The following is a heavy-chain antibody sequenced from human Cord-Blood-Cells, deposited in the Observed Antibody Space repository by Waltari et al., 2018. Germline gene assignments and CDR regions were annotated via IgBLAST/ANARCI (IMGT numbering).Heavy chain of an antibody. D-gene: IGHD2-15*01. CDR1: GYSISSGYY. CDR3: ARAGIWDDNWFDP. CDR2: IYHSGST. V-gene: IGHV4-38-2*02. Sequence: QVQLQESGPGLVKPSETLSLTCTVSGYSISSGYYWGWIRQPPGKGLEWIGSIYHSGSTYYNPSLKSRVTISVATSKNQFSLKLSSVTAADTAVYYCARAGIWDDNWFDPWGQGTLVTVSS. J-gene: IGHJ5*02.